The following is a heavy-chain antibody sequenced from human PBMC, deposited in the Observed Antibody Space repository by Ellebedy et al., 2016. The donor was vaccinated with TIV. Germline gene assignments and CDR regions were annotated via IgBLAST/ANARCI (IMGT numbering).Heavy chain of an antibody. Sequence: ASVKVSCKASGYTFTANYIHWLRQAPGKGLEWMGWINPDSGGTNFARKFQGRVTMTRDTSVKTVYMELSRLQSDDTAVYYCARVLRATSGMDVWGQGTTVIVS. J-gene: IGHJ6*02. V-gene: IGHV1-2*02. CDR2: INPDSGGT. CDR3: ARVLRATSGMDV. CDR1: GYTFTANY. D-gene: IGHD4/OR15-4a*01.